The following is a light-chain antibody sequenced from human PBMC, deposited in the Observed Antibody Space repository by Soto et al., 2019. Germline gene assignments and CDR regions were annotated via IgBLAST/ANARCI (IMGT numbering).Light chain of an antibody. Sequence: DIQMTQSPSSLSASVGDRVTITCRTSQSISSYLNWYQQKSGKAPKXLIYAASTLQSGVPSRFSGSGSGTDFTLTISSLEPEDSAVYYCQQRHMWHITFGQGDTTGD. V-gene: IGKV1-39*01. CDR1: QSISSY. CDR3: QQRHMWHIT. CDR2: AAS. J-gene: IGKJ5*01.